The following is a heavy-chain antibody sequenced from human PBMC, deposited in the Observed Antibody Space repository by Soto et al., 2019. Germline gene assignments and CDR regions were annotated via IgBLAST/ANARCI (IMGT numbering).Heavy chain of an antibody. CDR2: ISGSGDST. V-gene: IGHV3-23*01. J-gene: IGHJ4*02. CDR3: AAGITGTARLPFY. D-gene: IGHD1-20*01. CDR1: GFTFSSYA. Sequence: PGGSLRLSCAASGFTFSSYAMSWDRQAPGKGLEWVSAISGSGDSTYYAGSVKGRFTISRDNSKNTLYLQMNSLRAEDTAVYYCAAGITGTARLPFYWGQVTLVTFSS.